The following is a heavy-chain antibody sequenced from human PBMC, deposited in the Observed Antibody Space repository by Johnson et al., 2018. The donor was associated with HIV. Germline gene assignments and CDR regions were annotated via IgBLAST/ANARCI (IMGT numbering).Heavy chain of an antibody. J-gene: IGHJ3*02. D-gene: IGHD3-16*01. V-gene: IGHV3-20*04. CDR2: INWNGGRT. Sequence: MLLVESGGDLVKPGGSLRLSCAASGFTFDDFGMGWVRQAPGKGLEWVSGINWNGGRTGYADSVKGRFTISRDNAKNSLYLQMNSLRGEDTALYYCARAGGAGRVNGFDMWGQGTMVTVSS. CDR1: GFTFDDFG. CDR3: ARAGGAGRVNGFDM.